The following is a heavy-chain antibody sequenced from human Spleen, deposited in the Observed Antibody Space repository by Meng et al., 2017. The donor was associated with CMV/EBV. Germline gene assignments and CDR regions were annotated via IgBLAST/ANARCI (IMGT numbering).Heavy chain of an antibody. CDR3: ARATREEYSSSSDWFDP. CDR2: IHPNGGST. D-gene: IGHD6-6*01. V-gene: IGHV1-46*01. J-gene: IGHJ5*02. CDR1: GYIFTNYY. Sequence: ASVKVSCKASGYIFTNYYMHWVRQAPGQGFEWMGIIHPNGGSTRYALKFQGRVTLTRDTSTTTVYMELSSLRSEDTAVYYCARATREEYSSSSDWFDPWGQGTLVTVSS.